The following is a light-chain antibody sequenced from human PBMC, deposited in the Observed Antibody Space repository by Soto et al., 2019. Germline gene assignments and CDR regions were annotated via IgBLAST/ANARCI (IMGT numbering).Light chain of an antibody. J-gene: IGKJ4*01. Sequence: EIVMTQSPATLSVSPGERATLSCRASQSISNFLAWYQQKPGQAPRLLIYGASTRATGIPARFSGSGCGTEFTLTISSLQSEDLAVYYCQQYNKWPLTFGGGTKVEIK. V-gene: IGKV3-15*01. CDR1: QSISNF. CDR2: GAS. CDR3: QQYNKWPLT.